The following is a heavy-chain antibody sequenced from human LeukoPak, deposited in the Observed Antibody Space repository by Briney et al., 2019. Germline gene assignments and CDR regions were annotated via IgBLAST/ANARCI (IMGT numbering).Heavy chain of an antibody. V-gene: IGHV4-34*01. Sequence: SETLSLTCAVYGGSFSGYYWFWIRQPPGKGLEWIGEINHTGRTSYNLSLKSRVTFSVDTSKTQFSLKLNSVTAADTAVYYCAVVHVDVGLVTGDYWGQGTLVTVSS. J-gene: IGHJ4*02. D-gene: IGHD5-18*01. CDR1: GGSFSGYY. CDR2: INHTGRT. CDR3: AVVHVDVGLVTGDY.